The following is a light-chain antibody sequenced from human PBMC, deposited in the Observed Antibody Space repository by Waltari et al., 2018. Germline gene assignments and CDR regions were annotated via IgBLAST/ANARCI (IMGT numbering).Light chain of an antibody. Sequence: QSALTQPASASGSPGQSITISCTGTRSTIGDFNLVSWYQQHPGEAPSLLIYEVTKRPSGISDRFSASKSGNTASLTISRLQPEDEATYYCCSFVSRSIFGGGTKVTVL. V-gene: IGLV2-23*02. J-gene: IGLJ2*01. CDR2: EVT. CDR1: RSTIGDFNL. CDR3: CSFVSRSI.